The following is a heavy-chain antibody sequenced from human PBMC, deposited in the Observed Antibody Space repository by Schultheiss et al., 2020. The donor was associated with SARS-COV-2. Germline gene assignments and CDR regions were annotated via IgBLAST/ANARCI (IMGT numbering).Heavy chain of an antibody. J-gene: IGHJ4*02. D-gene: IGHD5-24*01. Sequence: SETLSLTCTVSGGSISSYYWSWIRQPPGKGLEWIGEINHSGSTNYNPSLKSRVTMSVDTSKNQFSLKLSSVTAADTAVYYCARGRTRVDVWGQGTLVTVSS. V-gene: IGHV4-34*01. CDR3: ARGRTRVDV. CDR1: GGSISSYY. CDR2: INHSGST.